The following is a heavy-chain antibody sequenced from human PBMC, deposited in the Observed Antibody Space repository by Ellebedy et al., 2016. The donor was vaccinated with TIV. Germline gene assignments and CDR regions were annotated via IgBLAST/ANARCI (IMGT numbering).Heavy chain of an antibody. Sequence: ASVKVSXKASGYTFTGYYMHWVRQAPGQGLEWMGWINPNSGGTNYAQKFQGWVTMTRDTSISTAYMELSRLRSDDTAVYYCARSKAMATYWYFDLWGRGTLVTVSS. CDR3: ARSKAMATYWYFDL. CDR2: INPNSGGT. V-gene: IGHV1-2*04. CDR1: GYTFTGYY. J-gene: IGHJ2*01. D-gene: IGHD5-18*01.